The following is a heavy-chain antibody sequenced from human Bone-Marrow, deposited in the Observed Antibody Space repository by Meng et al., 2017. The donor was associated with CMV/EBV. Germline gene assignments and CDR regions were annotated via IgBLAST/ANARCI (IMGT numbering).Heavy chain of an antibody. CDR1: GFTFSSYD. D-gene: IGHD6-6*01. J-gene: IGHJ4*02. CDR3: AREGGSSPPPSFDY. CDR2: IGTAGDT. V-gene: IGHV3-13*01. Sequence: GESLKISCAASGFTFSSYDMHWVRQATGKGLEWVSAIGTAGDTYYPGSVKGRFTISRENAKNSLYLQMNSLRAGDTAVYYCAREGGSSPPPSFDYWGQGTLVTVSS.